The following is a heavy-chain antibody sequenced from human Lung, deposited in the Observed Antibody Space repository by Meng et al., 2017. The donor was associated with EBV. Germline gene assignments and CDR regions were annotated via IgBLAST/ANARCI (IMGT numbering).Heavy chain of an antibody. J-gene: IGHJ5*01. CDR2: ISWNGGHT. CDR3: AKGDTGSWGTDS. D-gene: IGHD6-13*01. CDR1: GFAFDDYA. Sequence: EGQLVESXXVVVQXGGSLRLSCAASGFAFDDYAMHWVRQAPGKGLEWVSLISWNGGHTYYAPSVKGRFTISRDNSKSSLFLQMDSLRDGDTAFYYCAKGDTGSWGTDSWGHGPLVTVSS. V-gene: IGHV3-43D*03.